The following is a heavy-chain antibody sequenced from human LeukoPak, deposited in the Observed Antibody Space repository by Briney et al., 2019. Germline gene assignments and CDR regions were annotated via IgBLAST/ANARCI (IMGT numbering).Heavy chain of an antibody. CDR2: ISYDGSNK. CDR3: AKPRVTAKNRGDYYYYGMDV. V-gene: IGHV3-30*18. CDR1: GFTFSSYG. J-gene: IGHJ6*02. D-gene: IGHD2-21*02. Sequence: PGGSLRLSCAASGFTFSSYGMHWVRQAPGKGLEWVAVISYDGSNKYYADSVKGRFTISRDNSKNTLYLQMNSLRAEDTAVYYCAKPRVTAKNRGDYYYYGMDVWGQGTTVTVSS.